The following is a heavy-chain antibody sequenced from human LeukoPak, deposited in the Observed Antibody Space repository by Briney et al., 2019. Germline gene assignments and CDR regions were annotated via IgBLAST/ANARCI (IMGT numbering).Heavy chain of an antibody. J-gene: IGHJ4*02. D-gene: IGHD5-12*01. CDR2: ISWNSGSI. CDR3: AKAAFPGRGYSGYPDY. V-gene: IGHV3-9*01. Sequence: GGSLRLSCAASGFTFDDYAMHWVRQAPGKGLEWVSGISWNSGSIGYADSVKGRFTISRDNAKNSLYLQMNSLRAEDTALYYCAKAAFPGRGYSGYPDYWGQGTLVTVSS. CDR1: GFTFDDYA.